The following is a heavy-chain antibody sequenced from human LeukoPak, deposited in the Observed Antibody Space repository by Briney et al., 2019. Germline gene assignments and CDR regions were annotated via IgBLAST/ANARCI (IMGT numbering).Heavy chain of an antibody. D-gene: IGHD3-10*01. CDR2: IYYSGST. J-gene: IGHJ6*02. CDR3: ARGIAIRGVMKYGMDV. Sequence: KSSETLSLTCTVSGGSISSYYWSWIRQPPGKGLEWIGYIYYSGSTSYNPSLKSRVTISVDTSKNQFSLKLSSVTAADTAVYYCARGIAIRGVMKYGMDVWGQGTTVTVSS. V-gene: IGHV4-59*01. CDR1: GGSISSYY.